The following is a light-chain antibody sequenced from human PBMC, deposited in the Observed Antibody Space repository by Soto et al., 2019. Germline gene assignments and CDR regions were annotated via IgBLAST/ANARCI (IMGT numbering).Light chain of an antibody. CDR3: QQYGRSPT. Sequence: EIVFTQSPGTLSLSAGERATLSCRASQSVISNYLAWYQQKPGQAPRLLTYGASSRATGIPDRFSGSGSGTDFTLTISRLEPGDSAVYYCQQYGRSPTFGQGTRLEIK. J-gene: IGKJ5*01. CDR1: QSVISNY. CDR2: GAS. V-gene: IGKV3-20*01.